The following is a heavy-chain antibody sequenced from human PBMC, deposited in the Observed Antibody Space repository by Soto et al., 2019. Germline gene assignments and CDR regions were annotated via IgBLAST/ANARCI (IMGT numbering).Heavy chain of an antibody. Sequence: ETLSLTCIVSGASISSRSSYWGWIRQPPGKGLEWVGTFYSGSTYNNPSLKSRVTISVDTSKNQFSLKLSSVAAEDTAIYYCATTRGIAVGGSFDHWGQGTLVTVSS. J-gene: IGHJ5*02. CDR1: GASISSRSSY. D-gene: IGHD6-13*01. V-gene: IGHV4-39*01. CDR3: ATTRGIAVGGSFDH. CDR2: FYSGST.